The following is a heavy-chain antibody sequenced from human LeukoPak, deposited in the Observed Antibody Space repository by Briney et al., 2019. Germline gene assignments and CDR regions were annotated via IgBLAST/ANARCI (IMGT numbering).Heavy chain of an antibody. V-gene: IGHV4-59*01. J-gene: IGHJ6*03. CDR1: GGSISGYY. Sequence: SETLSLTCTVSGGSISGYYWSWIRQPPGKGLEWIGYIYYSGSTNYNPSLNSRVTISVDTSKNQFSLNLSSVTAADTAVYYCARARPPHYCYYYMDVWGKGTTVTVSS. CDR2: IYYSGST. CDR3: ARARPPHYCYYYMDV.